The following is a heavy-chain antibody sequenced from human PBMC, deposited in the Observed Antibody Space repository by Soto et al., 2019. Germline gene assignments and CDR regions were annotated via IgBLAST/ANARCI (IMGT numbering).Heavy chain of an antibody. Sequence: VGSLRLSCAASGFTFSSYAMSWGRQAPGKGLEWVSAISGSGGSTYYADSVKGRLTISRDNSKNTLYLQMNKLRAEDTAVYYCGKDPGYDFWSGYYPGVYWGQRTLVNVSS. CDR1: GFTFSSYA. CDR2: ISGSGGST. V-gene: IGHV3-23*01. D-gene: IGHD3-3*01. CDR3: GKDPGYDFWSGYYPGVY. J-gene: IGHJ4*02.